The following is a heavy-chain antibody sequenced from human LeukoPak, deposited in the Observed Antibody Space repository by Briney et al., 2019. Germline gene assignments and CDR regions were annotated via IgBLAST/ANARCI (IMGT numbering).Heavy chain of an antibody. J-gene: IGHJ4*02. D-gene: IGHD5-18*01. V-gene: IGHV4-59*01. CDR2: VYYSGTT. CDR3: ARGYSYGRYYFDY. CDR1: GGSFSTYY. Sequence: SETLSLTCAVYGGSFSTYYWSWIRQPPGKGLEWIGYVYYSGTTNYNPSLKSRVTISVDTSKNQFSLKLSSVTAADTAVYYCARGYSYGRYYFDYWGQGPLVTVSS.